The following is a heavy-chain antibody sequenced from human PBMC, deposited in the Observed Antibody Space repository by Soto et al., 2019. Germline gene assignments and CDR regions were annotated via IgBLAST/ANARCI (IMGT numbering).Heavy chain of an antibody. V-gene: IGHV4-61*01. CDR2: VYYSGST. Sequence: SETLSLTCTVSGASVSSDYDYWSWVRQPPGKGLEWIGYVYYSGSTKYNPALKSRVTISVDTSKNQFSLKLSSVTAADTAVYYCARTAGLRQKIYSSGMDVWGQGTTVTVSS. CDR3: ARTAGLRQKIYSSGMDV. J-gene: IGHJ6*02. D-gene: IGHD5-12*01. CDR1: GASVSSDYDY.